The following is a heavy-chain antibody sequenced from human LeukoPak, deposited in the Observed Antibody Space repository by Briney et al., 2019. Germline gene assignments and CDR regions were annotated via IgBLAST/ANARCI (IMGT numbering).Heavy chain of an antibody. CDR3: ARGDIAAARAWAVNNAFDI. Sequence: SETLSLTCTVSGGSISSYYWSWIRQPPGKGLEWIGYIYYSGSTNYNPSLKSRVTISVDTSKNQFSLKLSSVTAADTAVYYCARGDIAAARAWAVNNAFDIWGQGTMVTVSS. D-gene: IGHD6-13*01. J-gene: IGHJ3*02. V-gene: IGHV4-59*01. CDR2: IYYSGST. CDR1: GGSISSYY.